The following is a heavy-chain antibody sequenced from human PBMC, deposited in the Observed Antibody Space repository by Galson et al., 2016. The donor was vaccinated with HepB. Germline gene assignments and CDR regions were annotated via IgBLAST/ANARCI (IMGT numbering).Heavy chain of an antibody. CDR2: ISSSSSSL. V-gene: IGHV3-48*02. CDR1: GFYFSDYS. Sequence: SLRLSCAASGFYFSDYSMNWVRQAPGKGLEWVSYISSSSSSLYYADSVKGRFTISRDNAKNSLYLQMNSLRDEDSAIYYCARDLTRMVGANGFWGRGTLVSVSS. D-gene: IGHD1-26*01. J-gene: IGHJ4*02. CDR3: ARDLTRMVGANGF.